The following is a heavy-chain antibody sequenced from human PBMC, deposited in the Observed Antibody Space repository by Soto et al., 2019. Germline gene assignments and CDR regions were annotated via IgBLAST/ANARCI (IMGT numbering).Heavy chain of an antibody. CDR3: ASIAAAGTFWFDP. J-gene: IGHJ5*02. CDR2: INHSGST. D-gene: IGHD6-13*01. V-gene: IGHV4-34*01. Sequence: QVQLQQWGAGLLKPSETLSLTCAVYGGSFSGYYWSWIRQPPGKGLEWIGEINHSGSTNYNPSLKSRVTISVETSKNQFSLKLSSVTAADTAVYYCASIAAAGTFWFDPWGQGTLVTVSS. CDR1: GGSFSGYY.